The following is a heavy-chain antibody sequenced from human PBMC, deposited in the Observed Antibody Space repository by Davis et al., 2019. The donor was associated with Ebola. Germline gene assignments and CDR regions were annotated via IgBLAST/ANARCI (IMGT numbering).Heavy chain of an antibody. J-gene: IGHJ6*02. V-gene: IGHV4-34*01. D-gene: IGHD1-1*01. CDR3: ARGLFWSGLDV. CDR1: GGSFSGHY. Sequence: MPSETLSLTCAVYGGSFSGHYWSWIRQPPGKGLEWMGEINHHGITSYNPSLKSRVSMSVDTSKKQFSLKVTSVTAADTAVYYCARGLFWSGLDVWGQGTTVTVSS. CDR2: INHHGIT.